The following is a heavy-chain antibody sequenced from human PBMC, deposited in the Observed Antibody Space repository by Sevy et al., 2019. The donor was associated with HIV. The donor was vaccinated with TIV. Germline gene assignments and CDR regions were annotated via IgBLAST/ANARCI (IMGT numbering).Heavy chain of an antibody. CDR3: ARDRGDGYYFRAFDI. Sequence: GGSLRLSCAASGFTFSSYGMHWVRQAPGKGLEWVAVIWYDGSNKYYADSVKGRFTISRDNSKNKLYLQMNSLRAEDTAVYYCARDRGDGYYFRAFDIWGQRTMGTVSS. J-gene: IGHJ3*02. V-gene: IGHV3-33*01. CDR2: IWYDGSNK. CDR1: GFTFSSYG. D-gene: IGHD3-22*01.